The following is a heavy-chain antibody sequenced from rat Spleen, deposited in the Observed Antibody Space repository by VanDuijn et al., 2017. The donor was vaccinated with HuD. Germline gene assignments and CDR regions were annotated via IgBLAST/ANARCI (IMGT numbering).Heavy chain of an antibody. D-gene: IGHD5-1*01. Sequence: EVQLQESGPGLVKPSQSLSLTCSVTDYSITSNYWGWIRKFPGNKMEWMGYISYSGSTGYNPSLKSRISITRDTSKNQFFLELNSVTLEDTATYYCARGGSSYVMDAWGQGASVTVSS. J-gene: IGHJ4*01. CDR2: ISYSGST. CDR1: DYSITSNY. CDR3: ARGGSSYVMDA. V-gene: IGHV3-1*01.